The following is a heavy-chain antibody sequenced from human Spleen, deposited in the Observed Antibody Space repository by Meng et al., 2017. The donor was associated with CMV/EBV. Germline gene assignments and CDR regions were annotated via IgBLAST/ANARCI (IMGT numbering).Heavy chain of an antibody. CDR3: ARCRSGTTGELDY. D-gene: IGHD1-7*01. J-gene: IGHJ4*02. CDR2: IYYSGST. Sequence: GSLRLSCTVSGGSISSSSYYWGWIRQPPGKGLEWIGSIYYSGSTYYNPSLKSRVTISVDTSKNQFSLKLSSVTAADTAVYYCARCRSGTTGELDYWGQGTLVTVSS. CDR1: GGSISSSSYY. V-gene: IGHV4-39*07.